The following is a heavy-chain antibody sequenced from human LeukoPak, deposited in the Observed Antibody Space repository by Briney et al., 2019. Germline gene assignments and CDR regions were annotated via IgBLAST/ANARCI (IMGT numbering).Heavy chain of an antibody. Sequence: GGSLRLSCAASGFTFSSYSMNWVRQAPGKGLEWVSSISSSSSYIYYADSVKGRFTISRDNAKNSLYLQMNSLRAEDTAVYYCARGVAAAGTSWFDPWGQGTLVTVSS. V-gene: IGHV3-21*04. CDR2: ISSSSSYI. CDR3: ARGVAAAGTSWFDP. J-gene: IGHJ5*02. CDR1: GFTFSSYS. D-gene: IGHD6-13*01.